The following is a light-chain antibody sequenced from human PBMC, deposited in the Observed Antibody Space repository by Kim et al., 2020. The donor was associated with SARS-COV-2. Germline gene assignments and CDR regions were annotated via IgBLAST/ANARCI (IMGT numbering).Light chain of an antibody. CDR1: KFGHKF. CDR2: QDS. V-gene: IGLV3-1*01. Sequence: VSPGQTASSTGAGDKFGHKFACRYQQKPGQSPVLVIYQDSKRPPGIPVRFSGSNSGNTATLTISGTQAMDEADYYCQAWDSSTAVFGGGTQLTVL. CDR3: QAWDSSTAV. J-gene: IGLJ3*02.